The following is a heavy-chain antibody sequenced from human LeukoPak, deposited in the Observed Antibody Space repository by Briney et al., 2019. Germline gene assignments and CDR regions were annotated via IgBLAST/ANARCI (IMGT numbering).Heavy chain of an antibody. Sequence: SQTLSLTCTLSGGSISSGSYYWSWIRQPAGKGLEWIGRIYTSGSTHYNPSLKSRVTKSVDTSKNQFSLKLSSVPAADTAVYYCARAALRTPLTYFDYWGQGTLVTVSS. J-gene: IGHJ4*02. V-gene: IGHV4-61*02. CDR1: GGSISSGSYY. CDR2: IYTSGST. D-gene: IGHD5-12*01. CDR3: ARAALRTPLTYFDY.